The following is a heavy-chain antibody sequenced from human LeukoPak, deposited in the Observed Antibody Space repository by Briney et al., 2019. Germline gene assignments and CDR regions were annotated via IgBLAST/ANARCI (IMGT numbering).Heavy chain of an antibody. CDR3: AREGSLLNDLDY. CDR1: GYTFTGYY. V-gene: IGHV1-2*02. J-gene: IGHJ4*02. D-gene: IGHD3-10*01. Sequence: ASVKVSCKAFGYTFTGYYIHWVRQAPGQGPEWMGWINPNSGGTNFGQKFQGRVSMTRDTSISTVYMELTRLRSDDTAVYYCAREGSLLNDLDYWGQGTLVTVSS. CDR2: INPNSGGT.